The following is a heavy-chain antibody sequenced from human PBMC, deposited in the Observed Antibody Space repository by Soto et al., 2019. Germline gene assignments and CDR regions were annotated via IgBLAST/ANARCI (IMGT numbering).Heavy chain of an antibody. CDR3: AKSGSHSYFDH. J-gene: IGHJ4*02. Sequence: PGGSLRLSCAASGFTFSSYAINWVRQAPGKGLEWVSAITPSGGNTYYADSVKGRFTISRDNSRNTLSLQMNSLRAEDTAVYYCAKSGSHSYFDHWGQGXLVTVSS. V-gene: IGHV3-23*01. D-gene: IGHD1-26*01. CDR2: ITPSGGNT. CDR1: GFTFSSYA.